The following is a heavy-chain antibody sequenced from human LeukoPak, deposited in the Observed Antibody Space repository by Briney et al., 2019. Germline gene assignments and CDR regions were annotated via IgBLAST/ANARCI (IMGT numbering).Heavy chain of an antibody. V-gene: IGHV4-59*08. CDR2: IYYSGST. Sequence: SETLSLTCTVSGGSISSNYWSWIRQPPGKGLEWIGYIYYSGSTNNNPSLNSRVTMSVDTSKNQFSLKLSSVTAADTAVDYCARHKGVAASGGAFDIWGQGTMVTVSS. J-gene: IGHJ3*02. CDR3: ARHKGVAASGGAFDI. D-gene: IGHD2-15*01. CDR1: GGSISSNY.